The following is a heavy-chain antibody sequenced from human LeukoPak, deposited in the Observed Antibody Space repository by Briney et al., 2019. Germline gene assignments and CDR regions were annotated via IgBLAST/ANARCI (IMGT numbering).Heavy chain of an antibody. Sequence: GDSVKVSCKASGYTFSGHHMHWVRQAPGQGLEWMGWILPNSGGTHYGQKFQGRVTMTGDTSINTAYIELTRLTSDDTAVYYCSRDGPSGSNMAPDYWGQGTLVTVSS. D-gene: IGHD1-26*01. CDR1: GYTFSGHH. CDR2: ILPNSGGT. V-gene: IGHV1-2*02. J-gene: IGHJ4*02. CDR3: SRDGPSGSNMAPDY.